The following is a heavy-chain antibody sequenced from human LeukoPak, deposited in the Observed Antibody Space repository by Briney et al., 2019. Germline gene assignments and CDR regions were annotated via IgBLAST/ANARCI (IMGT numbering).Heavy chain of an antibody. Sequence: PGGSLRLSCAASGFTFSIYAMSWVRQATGKGLEWVSYISSSGSSIYYADSVKGRFTISRDNAKNSLYLQMNSLRAEDTAVYYCAELGITMIGGVWGKGTTVTISS. V-gene: IGHV3-48*03. CDR1: GFTFSIYA. J-gene: IGHJ6*04. CDR3: AELGITMIGGV. D-gene: IGHD3-10*02. CDR2: ISSSGSSI.